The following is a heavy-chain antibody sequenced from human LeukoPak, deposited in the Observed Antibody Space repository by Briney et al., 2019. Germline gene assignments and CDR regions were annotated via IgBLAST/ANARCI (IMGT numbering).Heavy chain of an antibody. CDR3: ARHFWSGYYRDY. V-gene: IGHV1-69*05. CDR2: IIPIFGTA. Sequence: ASVKVSCKASGGTFSSYAISWVRQAPGQGLGWMGGIIPIFGTANYAQKFQGRVTITTDESTSTAYMELSSLRSEDTAVYYCARHFWSGYYRDYWGQGTLVTVSS. CDR1: GGTFSSYA. D-gene: IGHD3-3*02. J-gene: IGHJ4*02.